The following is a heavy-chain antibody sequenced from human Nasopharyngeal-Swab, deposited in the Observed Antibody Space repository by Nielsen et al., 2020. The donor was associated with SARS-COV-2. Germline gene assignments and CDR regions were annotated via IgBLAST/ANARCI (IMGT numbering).Heavy chain of an antibody. Sequence: SETLSLTCSVTAVTIYDNKYYWCWIRQSPEKGLEWIGSIFHTGNAYYSSSLKSRVTMSVDTSKNQFSLKLTSVTAADTGVYYCASYFVGVDVQKKFDDWGQGTLVTVSS. D-gene: IGHD2/OR15-2a*01. CDR1: AVTIYDNKYY. CDR3: ASYFVGVDVQKKFDD. CDR2: IFHTGNA. V-gene: IGHV4-39*01. J-gene: IGHJ4*02.